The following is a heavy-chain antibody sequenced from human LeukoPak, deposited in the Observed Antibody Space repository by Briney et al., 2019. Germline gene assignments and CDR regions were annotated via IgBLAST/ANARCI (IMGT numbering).Heavy chain of an antibody. CDR1: GDSINSGQYY. V-gene: IGHV4-39*07. CDR3: ARGGHSNHDPFDY. J-gene: IGHJ4*02. Sequence: SETLSLTCTVSGDSINSGQYYWSWIRQPPGRGLEWIGEISQFGSTDYNPSLKSRVTISVDTSGGRFSLKMTSVTAADSAVYYCARGGHSNHDPFDYWGQGTLVTVSS. D-gene: IGHD4-11*01. CDR2: ISQFGST.